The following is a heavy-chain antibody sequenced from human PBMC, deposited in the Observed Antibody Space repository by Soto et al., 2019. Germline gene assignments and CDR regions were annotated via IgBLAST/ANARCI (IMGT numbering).Heavy chain of an antibody. Sequence: SETLSLTCAVYGGSFSGYDWSWIRQPPGKGLEWIGDINYSGITNYNPSLKSRVTISVDTSRKQFSLNLRSVTAADTAVYYCARGVREAVAAPNLNYWGQGTLVTVS. J-gene: IGHJ4*02. V-gene: IGHV4-34*01. D-gene: IGHD6-19*01. CDR1: GGSFSGYD. CDR2: INYSGIT. CDR3: ARGVREAVAAPNLNY.